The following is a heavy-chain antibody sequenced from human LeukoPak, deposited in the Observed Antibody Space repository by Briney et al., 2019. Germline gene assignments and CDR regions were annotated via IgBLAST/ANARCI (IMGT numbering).Heavy chain of an antibody. V-gene: IGHV4-59*01. J-gene: IGHJ5*02. CDR1: GGSISSYY. D-gene: IGHD4-17*01. CDR3: ATSGATTVTTWGGSWFDP. Sequence: SETLSLTCTVSGGSISSYYWSWIRQPAGKGLEWIGYIYYTGITNYSPSLKSRVTISADTSKNQFSLKLSSVTAADTAVYYCATSGATTVTTWGGSWFDPWGQGTLVTVSS. CDR2: IYYTGIT.